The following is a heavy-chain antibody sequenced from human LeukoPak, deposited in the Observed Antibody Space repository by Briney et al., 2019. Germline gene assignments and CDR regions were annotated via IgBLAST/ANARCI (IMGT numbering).Heavy chain of an antibody. CDR3: ARRSYYDSSGYYEY. V-gene: IGHV3-21*01. Sequence: GGSLRLSCAASGFTVSSNYMNWVRQAPGKGLEWVSSISSSSSYISYADSVKGRFTISRDNAKNSLYLQMNSLRAEDTAVYYCARRSYYDSSGYYEYWGQGTLVTVSS. J-gene: IGHJ4*02. D-gene: IGHD3-22*01. CDR1: GFTVSSNY. CDR2: ISSSSSYI.